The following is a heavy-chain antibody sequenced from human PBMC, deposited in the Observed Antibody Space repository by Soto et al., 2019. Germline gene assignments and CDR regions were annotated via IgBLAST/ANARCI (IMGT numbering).Heavy chain of an antibody. V-gene: IGHV1-46*03. CDR2: INPSGGST. CDR3: ARIAARDRNYYYMDV. CDR1: GYTFTSYA. J-gene: IGHJ6*03. D-gene: IGHD6-6*01. Sequence: ASVKVSCKASGYTFTSYAMHWVRQAPGQGLEWMGIINPSGGSTSYAQKFQGRVTMTRDTSTSTVYMELSSLRSEDTAVYYCARIAARDRNYYYMDVWGKGTTVTVSS.